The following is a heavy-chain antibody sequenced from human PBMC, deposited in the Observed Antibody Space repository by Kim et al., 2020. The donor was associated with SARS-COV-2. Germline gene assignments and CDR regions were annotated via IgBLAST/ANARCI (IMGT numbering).Heavy chain of an antibody. CDR1: GYSFTSYW. CDR2: IYPGDSDT. J-gene: IGHJ6*02. CDR3: ARRWYSSSWPYYYYGMDV. V-gene: IGHV5-51*01. D-gene: IGHD6-13*01. Sequence: GESLKISCKGSGYSFTSYWIGWVRQMPGKGLEWMGIIYPGDSDTRYSPSFQGQVTISADKSISTAYLQWSSLKASDTAMYYCARRWYSSSWPYYYYGMDVWGQGPTVTVSS.